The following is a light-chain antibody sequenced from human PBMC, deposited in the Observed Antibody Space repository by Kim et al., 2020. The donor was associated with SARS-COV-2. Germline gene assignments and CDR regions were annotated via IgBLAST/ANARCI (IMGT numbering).Light chain of an antibody. CDR2: DAS. J-gene: IGKJ5*01. V-gene: IGKV3D-20*01. CDR1: QSVSSKY. Sequence: PEEKATPTCGGPQSVSSKYLAWATHKPGLGPRVLNSDASGRATVIPDRCRGSGSGTDFTLTISGLEPEEFAVYYCEQYGGSPIIFGQRTRMEI. CDR3: EQYGGSPII.